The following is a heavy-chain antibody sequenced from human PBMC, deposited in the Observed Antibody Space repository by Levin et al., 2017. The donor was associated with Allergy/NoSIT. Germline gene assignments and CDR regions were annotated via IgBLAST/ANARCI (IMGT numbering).Heavy chain of an antibody. D-gene: IGHD3-10*01. J-gene: IGHJ6*02. CDR1: GFIISNYE. Sequence: GESLKISCAASGFIISNYEMNWVRQAPGKGLEWVSYISKSSSTIYYADSVKGRFTISRDNAKNSLYLQMNSLRAEDTAVYYCASFGSWTYYKYYYYYGMDVWGQGTTVTVSS. CDR2: ISKSSSTI. CDR3: ASFGSWTYYKYYYYYGMDV. V-gene: IGHV3-48*03.